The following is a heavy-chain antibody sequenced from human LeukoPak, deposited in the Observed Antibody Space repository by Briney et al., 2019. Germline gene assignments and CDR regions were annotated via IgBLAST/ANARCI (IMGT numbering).Heavy chain of an antibody. D-gene: IGHD3-10*01. CDR3: ARGFDYYGSGSYYDY. CDR2: ISSSSSSI. V-gene: IGHV3-21*01. CDR1: GFTFSSYS. J-gene: IGHJ4*02. Sequence: PGGSLRLSCAASGFTFSSYSMNWVRRAPGKGLEWVSSISSSSSSIYYEDSVKGRFTISRDNAKNSLYLQMNSLRAEDTAVYYCARGFDYYGSGSYYDYWGQGTLVTVSS.